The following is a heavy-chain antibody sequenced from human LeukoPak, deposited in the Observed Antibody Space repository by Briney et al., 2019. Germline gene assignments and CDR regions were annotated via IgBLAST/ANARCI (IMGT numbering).Heavy chain of an antibody. CDR2: ISGSGGST. J-gene: IGHJ5*02. V-gene: IGHV3-23*01. Sequence: GGSLRLSCAASGFTFSSYAMSWVRQAPGKGLEWVSAISGSGGSTYYADSVKGRFTISRDNSKNTLYLQMNSLRIEDSALYYCVIVKFFDSSRSGPSWFDPWGQGTLVTVSS. CDR1: GFTFSSYA. CDR3: VIVKFFDSSRSGPSWFDP. D-gene: IGHD3-22*01.